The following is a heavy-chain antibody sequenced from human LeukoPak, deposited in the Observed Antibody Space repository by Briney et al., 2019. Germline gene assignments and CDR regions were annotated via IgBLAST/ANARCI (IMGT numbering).Heavy chain of an antibody. CDR3: AHDSSAAFDI. CDR1: GFSLSTSGMC. Sequence: ESGPTLVNPTQTLTLTCTFSGFSLSTSGMCVSWIRQPPGKALEWHARSDWDDDKYYSTSLKTRLTISNDTSKNQVVLTMTNMDPVDTATYYCAHDSSAAFDIWGQGTMVTVSS. V-gene: IGHV2-70*11. CDR2: SDWDDDK. J-gene: IGHJ3*02. D-gene: IGHD3-22*01.